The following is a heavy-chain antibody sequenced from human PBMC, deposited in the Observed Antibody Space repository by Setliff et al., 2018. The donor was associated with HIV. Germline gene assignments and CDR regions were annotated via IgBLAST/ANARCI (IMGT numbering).Heavy chain of an antibody. V-gene: IGHV1-3*01. D-gene: IGHD2-15*01. Sequence: ASVKVSCKASGFAFTDYSIHWVRQAPGQRLERMGWINAGTGNIRHSQRFQDRLTMTGDTSATTAYMELSSLRSEDTAVYYCARDAPTRSVREKGLDMWGQGTLVTVS. CDR1: GFAFTDYS. CDR2: INAGTGNI. J-gene: IGHJ3*02. CDR3: ARDAPTRSVREKGLDM.